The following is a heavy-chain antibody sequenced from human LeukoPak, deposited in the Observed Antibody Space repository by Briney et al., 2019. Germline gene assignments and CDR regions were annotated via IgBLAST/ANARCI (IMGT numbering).Heavy chain of an antibody. CDR3: AREDIVGPRGDLDY. Sequence: ASVKVSCKASGYTLTGYCMHWVRQAPGQGLEWLGWINTKSGATNYAQSFQGRVTMTRDTSMSTAYMELRSLRSDDTAMYYCAREDIVGPRGDLDYWGXGTLVTVSS. V-gene: IGHV1-2*02. CDR2: INTKSGAT. CDR1: GYTLTGYC. J-gene: IGHJ4*01. D-gene: IGHD1-26*01.